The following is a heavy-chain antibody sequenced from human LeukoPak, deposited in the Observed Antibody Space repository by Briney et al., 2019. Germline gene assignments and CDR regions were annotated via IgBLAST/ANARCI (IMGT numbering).Heavy chain of an antibody. J-gene: IGHJ4*02. V-gene: IGHV3-48*04. Sequence: GGSLRLSCVASGFTFSSYIMTWVRQAPGKGLEWVSYISSSSSTIYYADSVKGRFTISRDNAKNSLYLQMNSLRAEDTAVYYCARDRWELLRGEFDYWGQGTLSTVSS. CDR3: ARDRWELLRGEFDY. CDR2: ISSSSSTI. D-gene: IGHD1-26*01. CDR1: GFTFSSYI.